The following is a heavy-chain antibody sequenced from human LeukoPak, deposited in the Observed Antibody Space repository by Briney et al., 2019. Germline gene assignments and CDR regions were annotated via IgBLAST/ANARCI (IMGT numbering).Heavy chain of an antibody. V-gene: IGHV4-31*03. D-gene: IGHD6-13*01. CDR2: IYYSGST. CDR3: ARNIAAAGIRRATAGVYYYYMDV. Sequence: SETLSLTCTVSGGSISSGGYYWSWIRQHPGKGLEWIGYIYYSGSTYYNPSLKSRVTISVDTSKNQFSLKLSSVTAADTAVYYCARNIAAAGIRRATAGVYYYYMDVWGKGTTATVSS. CDR1: GGSISSGGYY. J-gene: IGHJ6*03.